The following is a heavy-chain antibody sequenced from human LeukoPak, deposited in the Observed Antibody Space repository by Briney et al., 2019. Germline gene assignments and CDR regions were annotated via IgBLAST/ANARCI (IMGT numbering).Heavy chain of an antibody. Sequence: ASVKVSCKASGGTFSSYAISWARQAPGQGLEWMGRIIPIFGTANYAQKFQGRVTITTDESTSTAYMELSSLRSEDTAVYYCAYGSLYPGNDAFDIWGQGTMVTVSS. D-gene: IGHD1-14*01. V-gene: IGHV1-69*05. CDR2: IIPIFGTA. CDR1: GGTFSSYA. CDR3: AYGSLYPGNDAFDI. J-gene: IGHJ3*02.